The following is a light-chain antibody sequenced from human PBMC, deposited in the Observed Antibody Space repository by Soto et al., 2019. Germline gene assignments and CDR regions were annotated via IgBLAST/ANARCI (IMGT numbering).Light chain of an antibody. V-gene: IGKV3-20*01. J-gene: IGKJ3*01. CDR2: GAS. Sequence: EIVLTQSPGTLSLSPGERATLSCRASQSINNRYLAWYQQKPGQAPRLLIYGASSRATGIPDRFSGSGSGTVFTLTISRLETEDFAVYYCQQFGSSPGFTFGPGTKVDMK. CDR3: QQFGSSPGFT. CDR1: QSINNRY.